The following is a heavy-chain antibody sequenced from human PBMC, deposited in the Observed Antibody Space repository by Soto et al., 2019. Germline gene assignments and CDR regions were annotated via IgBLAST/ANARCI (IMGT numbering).Heavy chain of an antibody. CDR3: ARPTYSTTWDGVYFDY. J-gene: IGHJ4*02. V-gene: IGHV3-33*01. CDR2: IWFDGSKK. CDR1: GFTFSSYG. Sequence: GGSLRLSCAASGFTFSSYGMHWVRQAAGKGLEWVAVIWFDGSKKYYADSVKGRFTISRDNSKNTLFLQMNSLRAEDTAVFYCARPTYSTTWDGVYFDYWGQGTLVTVSS. D-gene: IGHD6-13*01.